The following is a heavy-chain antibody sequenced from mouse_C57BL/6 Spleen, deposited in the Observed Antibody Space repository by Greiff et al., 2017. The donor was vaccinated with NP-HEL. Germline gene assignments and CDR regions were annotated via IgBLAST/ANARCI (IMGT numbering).Heavy chain of an antibody. CDR1: GYTFTDYY. J-gene: IGHJ1*03. CDR3: ARSGYYGSSHYWYFDV. CDR2: INPNNGGT. V-gene: IGHV1-26*01. Sequence: EVQLQQSGPELVKPGASVKISCKASGYTFTDYYMNWVKQSHGKSLEWIGDINPNNGGTSYNQKFKGKATLTVDKSSSTAYMELRSLTSEDSAVYYCARSGYYGSSHYWYFDVWGTGTTVTVSS. D-gene: IGHD1-1*01.